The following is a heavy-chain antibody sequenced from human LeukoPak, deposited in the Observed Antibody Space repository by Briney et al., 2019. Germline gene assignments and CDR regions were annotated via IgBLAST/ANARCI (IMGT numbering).Heavy chain of an antibody. Sequence: QPGRSLRLSCAASGFTFSSYAMHWVRQAPGKGLEWVAVISYDGSNKYYADSVKGRFTISRDNSKNTLYLQMNSLRAEDTAVYYCARDSYWSDPYSVALFDYWGQGTLVTVSS. D-gene: IGHD2-15*01. CDR3: ARDSYWSDPYSVALFDY. CDR1: GFTFSSYA. V-gene: IGHV3-30*14. J-gene: IGHJ4*02. CDR2: ISYDGSNK.